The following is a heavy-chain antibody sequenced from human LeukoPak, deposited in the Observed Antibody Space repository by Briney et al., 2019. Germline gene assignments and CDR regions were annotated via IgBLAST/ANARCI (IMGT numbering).Heavy chain of an antibody. J-gene: IGHJ4*02. CDR3: AKSGVLAAIGEYFDY. CDR1: GFTFSSYA. CDR2: TSGTGGRT. D-gene: IGHD2-15*01. Sequence: RGSLRLSCAASGFTFSSYAMSWVRQAPGKGLEWVSVTSGTGGRTYYADSVKGRFTISRDNSKNTLYLQMNSLRAEDTAVYYCAKSGVLAAIGEYFDYWGQGTLVTVSS. V-gene: IGHV3-23*01.